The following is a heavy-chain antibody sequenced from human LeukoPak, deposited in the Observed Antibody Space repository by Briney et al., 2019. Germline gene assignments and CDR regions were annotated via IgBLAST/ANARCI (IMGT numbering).Heavy chain of an antibody. V-gene: IGHV1-24*01. CDR3: ATDVCCDGNYCVDY. D-gene: IGHD3-10*01. Sequence: ASVKVSCRVSGYRLAEKTMHWVRRAPGKGLEWMGGFDPDDGETIYSQKFQGRFTMTEDTSTDTAYMELSSLRSEDTAIYFCATDVCCDGNYCVDYWGQGTLVTVSS. CDR2: FDPDDGET. J-gene: IGHJ4*02. CDR1: GYRLAEKT.